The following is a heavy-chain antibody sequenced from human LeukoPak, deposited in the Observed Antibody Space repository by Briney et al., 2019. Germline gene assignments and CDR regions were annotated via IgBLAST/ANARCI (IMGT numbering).Heavy chain of an antibody. CDR2: IKQDGSEK. D-gene: IGHD6-6*01. CDR3: ARDLEQLVGGIDY. Sequence: GGSLRLSCAASTFTFSSYWMSWVRQAPGKGLEWVANIKQDGSEKSYVDSVKGRFTISRDNAKNSLYLQMNSLRAEDTAVYYCARDLEQLVGGIDYWGQGTLVTVSS. V-gene: IGHV3-7*01. J-gene: IGHJ4*02. CDR1: TFTFSSYW.